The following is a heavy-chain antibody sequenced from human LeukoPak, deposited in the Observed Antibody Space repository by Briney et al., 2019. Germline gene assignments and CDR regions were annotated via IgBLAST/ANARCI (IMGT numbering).Heavy chain of an antibody. CDR1: GFTFSSYS. Sequence: GGSLRLSCAASGFTFSSYSMNWVRQAPGKGLEWVSSTSSSSSYIFYADSVKGRFTISRDNAKNSLYLQMNSLRSEDTAVYYCAGAGGYCGRISCPYYFDYWGQGSLVAVSS. J-gene: IGHJ4*02. V-gene: IGHV3-21*04. CDR3: AGAGGYCGRISCPYYFDY. CDR2: TSSSSSYI. D-gene: IGHD2-15*01.